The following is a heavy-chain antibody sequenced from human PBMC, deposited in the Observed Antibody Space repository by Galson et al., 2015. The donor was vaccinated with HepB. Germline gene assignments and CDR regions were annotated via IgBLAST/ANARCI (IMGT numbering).Heavy chain of an antibody. CDR1: GYTFTSYG. J-gene: IGHJ5*02. Sequence: SVKVSCKASGYTFTSYGISWVRQAPGQGLEWMGWISAYNGNTNYAQKLQGRVTMTTDTSTSTAYMELRSLRSDDTAVYYCARDRAQWLVLNWFDPWGQGTLVTVSS. V-gene: IGHV1-18*04. D-gene: IGHD6-19*01. CDR2: ISAYNGNT. CDR3: ARDRAQWLVLNWFDP.